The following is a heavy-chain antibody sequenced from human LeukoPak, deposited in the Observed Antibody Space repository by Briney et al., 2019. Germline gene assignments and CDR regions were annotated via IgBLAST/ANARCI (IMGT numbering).Heavy chain of an antibody. CDR3: TTAGVRSGWKASFDV. CDR2: MWYDGSNK. J-gene: IGHJ3*01. V-gene: IGHV3-33*01. CDR1: GFTFSSYG. D-gene: IGHD3-22*01. Sequence: PGGSLRLSCAAPGFTFSSYGMHWVRQAPGKGLEWVAVMWYDGSNKYYADSVKGRFTISRDDSKNTLYLQMNSLKTDDTAVYYCTTAGVRSGWKASFDVWGQGTMVTVSS.